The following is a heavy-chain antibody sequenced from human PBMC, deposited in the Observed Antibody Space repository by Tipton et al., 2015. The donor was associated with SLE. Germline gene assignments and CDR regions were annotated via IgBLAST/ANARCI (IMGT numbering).Heavy chain of an antibody. CDR2: IRYDGTKK. J-gene: IGHJ6*02. D-gene: IGHD6-13*01. CDR3: ASELVPGYYGMDV. Sequence: RSLRLSCVTSGFNFNSHGMHWVRQAPGKGLEWVAVIRYDGTKKYYADSVKGRFTISRDNDKNTLYLQMNSLRAEDTAVYYCASELVPGYYGMDVWGQGTTVTVSS. V-gene: IGHV3-33*03. CDR1: GFNFNSHG.